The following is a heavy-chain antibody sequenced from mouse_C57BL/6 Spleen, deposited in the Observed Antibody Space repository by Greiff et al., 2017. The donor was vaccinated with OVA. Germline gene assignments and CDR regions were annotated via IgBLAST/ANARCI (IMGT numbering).Heavy chain of an antibody. CDR2: SWWDDDK. J-gene: IGHJ4*01. V-gene: IGHV8-8*01. D-gene: IGHD4-1*01. CDR1: GFSLSTFGMG. CDR3: AGIHWECGMDY. Sequence: QVQLKESGPGILQPSQTLSLTCSFSGFSLSTFGMGVVWIRQPSGKGLEWLAHSWWDDDKYYNPALKSRLPISKDTFKNQIFLKIANVYTTDTATYYCAGIHWECGMDYWGQGTSVTVSS.